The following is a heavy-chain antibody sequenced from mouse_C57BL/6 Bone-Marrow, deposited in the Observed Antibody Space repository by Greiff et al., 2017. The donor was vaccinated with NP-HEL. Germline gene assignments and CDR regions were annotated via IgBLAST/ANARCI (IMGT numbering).Heavy chain of an antibody. CDR2: ISGGGGNT. Sequence: VQLKESGGGLVKPGGSLKLSCAASGFTFSSYTMSWVRQTPEKRLEWVATISGGGGNTYYPDSVKGRFTISRDNAKNTLYLQMSSLRSEDTALYYCASPKYYGSSYAMDYWGQGTSVTVSS. D-gene: IGHD1-1*01. CDR3: ASPKYYGSSYAMDY. V-gene: IGHV5-9*01. CDR1: GFTFSSYT. J-gene: IGHJ4*01.